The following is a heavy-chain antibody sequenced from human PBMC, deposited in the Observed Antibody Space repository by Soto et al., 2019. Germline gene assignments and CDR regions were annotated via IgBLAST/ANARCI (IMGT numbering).Heavy chain of an antibody. CDR2: ISGSDDST. Sequence: EVQLLESGGGLVQPGGSLGLSCAASEFTFADYAMTWVRQAPGKGLEWVSAISGSDDSTYYADCVKGRFTISRDNSKNTLFLQMNSLRVEDTAVYYCAKVIVVVPAVNNYYMDVWGKGTTVTVSS. CDR3: AKVIVVVPAVNNYYMDV. D-gene: IGHD2-2*01. V-gene: IGHV3-23*01. CDR1: EFTFADYA. J-gene: IGHJ6*03.